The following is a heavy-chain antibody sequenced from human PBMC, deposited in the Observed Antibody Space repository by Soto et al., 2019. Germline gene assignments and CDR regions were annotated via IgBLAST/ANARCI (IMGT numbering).Heavy chain of an antibody. CDR3: ASREEARPF. D-gene: IGHD6-6*01. J-gene: IGHJ4*02. Sequence: QVQLQESGPGLVSPLGTLSLTCAVSGGSINTDSWWTWVRQPPGKGLEWIGEIHRSRGTNYNSSLKSRVTISIDRSTNHCSLRLYSVTAADTAVYYCASREEARPFWGQGTLVTVSS. V-gene: IGHV4-4*02. CDR2: IHRSRGT. CDR1: GGSINTDSW.